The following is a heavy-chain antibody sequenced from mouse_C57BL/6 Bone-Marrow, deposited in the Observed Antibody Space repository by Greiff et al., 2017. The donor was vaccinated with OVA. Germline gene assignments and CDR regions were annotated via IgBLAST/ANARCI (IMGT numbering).Heavy chain of an antibody. CDR1: GYSITSGYY. D-gene: IGHD2-12*01. CDR2: ISYDGSN. CDR3: ARGDSPPDY. V-gene: IGHV3-6*01. J-gene: IGHJ2*01. Sequence: EVQLQQSGPGLVKPSQSLSLTCSVTGYSITSGYYWNWIRQFPGNKLEWMGYISYDGSNNYNPSLKNRISITRDTSKNQFFLKLNSVTTEDTATYYCARGDSPPDYWGQGTTLTVSS.